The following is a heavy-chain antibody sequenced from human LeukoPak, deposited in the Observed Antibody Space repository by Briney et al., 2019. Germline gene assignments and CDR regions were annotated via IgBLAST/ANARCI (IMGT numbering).Heavy chain of an antibody. D-gene: IGHD3-22*01. Sequence: GGSLRPSCAASGFTFSSYAMSWVRQAPGKGLEWVSSISSSSSYIYYADSVKGRFTISRDNAKNSLYLQMNSLRAEDTAVYYCARDSRTYYYDSSGYFDYWGQGTLVTVSS. CDR2: ISSSSSYI. J-gene: IGHJ4*02. CDR1: GFTFSSYA. V-gene: IGHV3-21*01. CDR3: ARDSRTYYYDSSGYFDY.